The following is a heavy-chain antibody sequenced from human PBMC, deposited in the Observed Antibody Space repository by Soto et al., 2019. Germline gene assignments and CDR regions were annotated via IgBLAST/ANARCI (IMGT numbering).Heavy chain of an antibody. V-gene: IGHV1-3*01. CDR1: GYTFTSYA. Sequence: GASVKVSCKASGYTFTSYAMHWVRQAPGQRLEWMGWINAGNGNTKYSQKFQGRVTITRDTSASTAYMELSSLRSEDTAVYYCARDREEVDDYDLYYYYGMDVWGQGTTVTVSS. J-gene: IGHJ6*02. CDR2: INAGNGNT. CDR3: ARDREEVDDYDLYYYYGMDV. D-gene: IGHD4-17*01.